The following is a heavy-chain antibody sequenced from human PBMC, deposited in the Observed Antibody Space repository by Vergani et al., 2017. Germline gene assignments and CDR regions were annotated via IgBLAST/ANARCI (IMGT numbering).Heavy chain of an antibody. J-gene: IGHJ4*02. D-gene: IGHD2-2*02. CDR1: GCSINPSSSF. V-gene: IGHV4-39*07. CDR2: ICHTEDT. CDR3: ATIGYRRWGYYFDY. Sequence: QLQLQESGPGLVKPSETLSLICTVSGCSINPSSSFWGWIRQSPGKGLEWIGEICHTEDTKYSPSLKSRVTVSVDESRNLFSLRLNSVTAADTAVYYCATIGYRRWGYYFDYWGQGILVTVSS.